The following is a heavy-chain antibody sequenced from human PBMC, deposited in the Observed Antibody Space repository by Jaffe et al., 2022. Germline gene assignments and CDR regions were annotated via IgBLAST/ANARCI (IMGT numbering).Heavy chain of an antibody. Sequence: QVQLVQSGAEVKKPGSSVKVSCKASGGTFSSYAISWVRQAPGQGLEWMGGIIPIFGTANYAQKFQGRVTITADESTSTAYMELSSLRSEDTAVYYCARDGEEQQLVSWGVNYYYYMDVWGKGTTVTVSS. CDR3: ARDGEEQQLVSWGVNYYYYMDV. V-gene: IGHV1-69*01. CDR2: IIPIFGTA. CDR1: GGTFSSYA. J-gene: IGHJ6*03. D-gene: IGHD6-13*01.